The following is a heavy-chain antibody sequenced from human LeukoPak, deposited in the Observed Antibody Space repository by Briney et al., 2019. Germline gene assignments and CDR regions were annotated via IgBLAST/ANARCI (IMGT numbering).Heavy chain of an antibody. CDR2: ISGSGGGT. V-gene: IGHV3-23*01. D-gene: IGHD4-11*01. CDR3: AKSVDYSNYGVDY. Sequence: AGGSLRLSCAASGFTFSGYAMSWVRQAPGKGLEWVSGISGSGGGTYYADSVKGRFTISRDNSKNTLFLQMNSLRADDTAVYYCAKSVDYSNYGVDYWGQGTLVTVSS. CDR1: GFTFSGYA. J-gene: IGHJ4*02.